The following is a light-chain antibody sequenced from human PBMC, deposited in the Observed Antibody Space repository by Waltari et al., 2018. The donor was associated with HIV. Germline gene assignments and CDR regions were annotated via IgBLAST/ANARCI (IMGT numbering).Light chain of an antibody. J-gene: IGLJ2*01. CDR3: AAWDDSLNGVV. CDR1: SSNIGSNP. Sequence: QSVLTPPPSASGTPGQRVTISCSGRSSNIGSNPVTWYQHPPGTAPKLLIYSNHQRPSGVPDRFSGSKSGTSASLAISGLQSEDEADYYCAAWDDSLNGVVFGGGTKLTVL. V-gene: IGLV1-44*01. CDR2: SNH.